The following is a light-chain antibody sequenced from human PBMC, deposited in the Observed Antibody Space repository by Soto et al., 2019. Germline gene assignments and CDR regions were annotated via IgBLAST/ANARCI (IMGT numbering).Light chain of an antibody. CDR3: QQHGSSPYT. V-gene: IGKV3-20*01. J-gene: IGKJ2*01. Sequence: EIVLTQSPGTLSLSPGERATLSCRASQSVSSGYLAWYQQKPGQPPSLLIYGASTRATGIPGRFSGSGSGTDFTLTISRLEPEDFAVYYCQQHGSSPYTFGQGTKLEIK. CDR2: GAS. CDR1: QSVSSGY.